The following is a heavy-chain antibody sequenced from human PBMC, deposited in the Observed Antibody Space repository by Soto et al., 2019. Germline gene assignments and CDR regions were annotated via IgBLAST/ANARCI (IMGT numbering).Heavy chain of an antibody. CDR2: INVGNGNT. CDR1: GYTFTSYA. D-gene: IGHD2-2*01. V-gene: IGHV1-3*01. CDR3: AAVSYGSSTSCYLAFDI. Sequence: ASVKVSCKASGYTFTSYAMHWVRQAPGQRLEWMGWINVGNGNTKYSQKFHDRVTITRDTSTSTAYMELSSLRSEDTAVYYCAAVSYGSSTSCYLAFDIWGQGTMVTVSS. J-gene: IGHJ3*02.